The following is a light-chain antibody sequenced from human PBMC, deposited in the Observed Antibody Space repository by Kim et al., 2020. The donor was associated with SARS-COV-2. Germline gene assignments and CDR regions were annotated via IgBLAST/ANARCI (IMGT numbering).Light chain of an antibody. CDR1: KLGDKY. CDR3: QAWDSSTRV. CDR2: QDS. J-gene: IGLJ1*01. Sequence: SYELTQPPSVSVSPGQTASITCSGDKLGDKYACWYQQKPGQSPVLVIYQDSKRPSGIPERFSGSNSGNTATLTIRGTQAMDEADYYCQAWDSSTRVFGTG. V-gene: IGLV3-1*01.